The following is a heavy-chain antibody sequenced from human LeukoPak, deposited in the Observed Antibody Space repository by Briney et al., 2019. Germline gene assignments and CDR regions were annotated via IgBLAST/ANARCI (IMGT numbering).Heavy chain of an antibody. D-gene: IGHD2-15*01. J-gene: IGHJ4*02. CDR1: GGSIGSSSYY. V-gene: IGHV4-39*07. CDR2: IYYSGST. CDR3: ARGLGYCSCGSCYSADSPGNDY. Sequence: SETLSLTCTVSGGSIGSSSYYWGWIRQPPGKGLVWIGSIYYSGSTYYNPSLKSRVTISVDTSKNQFSLKLSSVTAADTAVYYCARGLGYCSCGSCYSADSPGNDYWGQGTLVTVSS.